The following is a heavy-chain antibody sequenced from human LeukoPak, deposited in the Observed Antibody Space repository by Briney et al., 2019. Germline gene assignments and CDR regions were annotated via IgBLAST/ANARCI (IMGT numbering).Heavy chain of an antibody. CDR3: AVSDCSGGSCYSPLDY. V-gene: IGHV3-21*01. CDR2: ISSSSSYI. J-gene: IGHJ4*02. Sequence: GGSLRLSCAASGFTFSSYSMNWVRQAPGKGLEWVSSISSSSSYIYYADSVKGRFTISRDNAKNSLYLQMNSVRAEDTAVYYCAVSDCSGGSCYSPLDYWGQGTLVTVSS. CDR1: GFTFSSYS. D-gene: IGHD2-15*01.